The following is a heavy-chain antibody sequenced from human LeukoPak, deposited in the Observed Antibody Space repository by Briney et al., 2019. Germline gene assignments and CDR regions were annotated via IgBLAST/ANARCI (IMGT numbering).Heavy chain of an antibody. Sequence: XXCAXYGGSFSGYYXSWIRQPPGKGLXWIGEINHSGSTNYNPSLKSRVTIPVDKSKNQFSLKLSSVTAADTAVYYCARVFDSSGYYYKFFWFDPWGQGTLVTVSS. CDR3: ARVFDSSGYYYKFFWFDP. CDR1: GGSFSGYY. J-gene: IGHJ5*02. D-gene: IGHD3-22*01. CDR2: INHSGST. V-gene: IGHV4-34*01.